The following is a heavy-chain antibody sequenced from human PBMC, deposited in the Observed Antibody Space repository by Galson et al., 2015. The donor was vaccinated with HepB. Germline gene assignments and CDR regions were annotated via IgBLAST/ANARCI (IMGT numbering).Heavy chain of an antibody. CDR1: GYTFTGYY. J-gene: IGHJ4*02. CDR2: INPNSGGT. CDR3: ARDRAVAGTNFDY. D-gene: IGHD6-19*01. Sequence: SVKVSCKASGYTFTGYYLHWVRQAPGQGLEWMGWINPNSGGTNYAQKFQGRVTMTRDTSISTAYMELSRLRSDDTAVFYCARDRAVAGTNFDYWGQGTLVTVSS. V-gene: IGHV1-2*02.